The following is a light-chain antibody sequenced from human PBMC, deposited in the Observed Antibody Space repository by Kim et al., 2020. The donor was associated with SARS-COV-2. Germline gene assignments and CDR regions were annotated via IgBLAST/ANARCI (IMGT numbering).Light chain of an antibody. J-gene: IGLJ7*01. CDR3: TSRDTSGNHRL. Sequence: LGQTARLTCQGDNLRNYYETRYQQNPSLAPVLVIYGKNNRPSGFPARFSGSSSGNTASLTITGAQAENEADYSCTSRDTSGNHRLFWGGTQLPVL. CDR2: GKN. V-gene: IGLV3-19*01. CDR1: NLRNYY.